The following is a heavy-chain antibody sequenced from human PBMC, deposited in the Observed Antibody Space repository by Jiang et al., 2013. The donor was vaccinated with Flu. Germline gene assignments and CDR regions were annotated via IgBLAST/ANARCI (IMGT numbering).Heavy chain of an antibody. CDR1: GGSFSGYY. J-gene: IGHJ4*02. CDR3: ARGVDYYDSSGYYYREFFRGFDY. D-gene: IGHD3-22*01. Sequence: LLKPSETLSLTCAVYGGSFSGYYWSWIRQPPGKGLEWIGEINHSGSTNYNPSLKSRVTISVDTSKNQFSLKLSSVTAADTAVYYCARGVDYYDSSGYYYREFFRGFDYWGQGTLVTVSS. V-gene: IGHV4-34*01. CDR2: INHSGST.